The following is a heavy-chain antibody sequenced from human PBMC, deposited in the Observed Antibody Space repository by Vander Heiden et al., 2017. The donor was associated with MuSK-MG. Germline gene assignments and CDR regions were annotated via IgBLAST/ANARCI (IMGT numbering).Heavy chain of an antibody. D-gene: IGHD3-22*01. Sequence: QVQLQQWGAGLLTPSETLSLTCAVYGGSFSGYYWSWIRQPPGKGLEWIGEINHSGSTNYNPSLKSRVTISVDTSKNQFSLKLSSVTAADTAVYYCARARALHSYYYYDSSGYGSWGQGTLVTVSS. CDR1: GGSFSGYY. V-gene: IGHV4-34*01. CDR3: ARARALHSYYYYDSSGYGS. J-gene: IGHJ5*02. CDR2: INHSGST.